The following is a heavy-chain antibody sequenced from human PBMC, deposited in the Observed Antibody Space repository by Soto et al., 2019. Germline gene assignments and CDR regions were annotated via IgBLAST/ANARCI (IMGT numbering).Heavy chain of an antibody. CDR2: ISSSSSYI. Sequence: GGSLRLSCAASGFAFSSYSMNWVRQAPGKGLEWVSSISSSSSYIYYADSVKGRFTISRDNAKNSLYLQMNSLRAEDTAVYYCARDYHYDYIWGSYRSNYFDYWGQGTLVTVSS. D-gene: IGHD3-16*02. V-gene: IGHV3-21*01. CDR1: GFAFSSYS. CDR3: ARDYHYDYIWGSYRSNYFDY. J-gene: IGHJ4*02.